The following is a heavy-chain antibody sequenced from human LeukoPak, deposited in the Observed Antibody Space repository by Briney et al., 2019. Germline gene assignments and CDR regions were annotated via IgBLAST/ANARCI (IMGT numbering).Heavy chain of an antibody. CDR3: ARGPPPYYYYYYMDV. Sequence: ASVKVSCKASGYTFTSYDINWVRQATGQGLEWMGWMNPNSGNTGYAQKFQDRVTITRNTSISTAYMEPSSLRSEDTAVYYCARGPPPYYYYYYMDVWGKGTTVTVSS. J-gene: IGHJ6*03. CDR1: GYTFTSYD. CDR2: MNPNSGNT. V-gene: IGHV1-8*03.